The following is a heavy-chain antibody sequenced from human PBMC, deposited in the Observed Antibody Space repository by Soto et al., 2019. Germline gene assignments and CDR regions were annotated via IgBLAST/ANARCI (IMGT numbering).Heavy chain of an antibody. V-gene: IGHV1-69*01. CDR1: GGTFSNYA. Sequence: QVQLVQSGAEVKKPGPSVKVSCKASGGTFSNYAISWVRQAPGQGLEWMGGLIPIFATANYAQKFQGRVTINADEFTRTASMELSRLRFEDTAVYYGAGGGYWSGGSCYSFFDIWCQGPMVTVSS. CDR2: LIPIFATA. J-gene: IGHJ3*02. CDR3: AGGGYWSGGSCYSFFDI. D-gene: IGHD2-15*01.